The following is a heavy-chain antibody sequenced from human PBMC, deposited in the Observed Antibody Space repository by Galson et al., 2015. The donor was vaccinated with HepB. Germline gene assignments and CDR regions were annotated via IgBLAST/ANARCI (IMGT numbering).Heavy chain of an antibody. Sequence: SVKVSCKASGGTFSSYTISWVRQAPGQGLEWMGRIIPILGIANYAQKFQGRVTITADKSTSTAYMELSSLRSEDTAVYYCASPGSSSWYVAEYFQHWGQGTLVTVSS. J-gene: IGHJ1*01. CDR3: ASPGSSSWYVAEYFQH. CDR1: GGTFSSYT. CDR2: IIPILGIA. V-gene: IGHV1-69*02. D-gene: IGHD6-13*01.